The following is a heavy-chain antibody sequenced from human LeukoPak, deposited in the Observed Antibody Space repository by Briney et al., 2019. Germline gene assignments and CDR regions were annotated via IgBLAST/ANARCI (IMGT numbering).Heavy chain of an antibody. CDR1: GGSFSGYY. Sequence: SETPSLTCAVYGGSFSGYYWSWIRQPPGKGLEWIGYIYHSGSTYYNPSLKSRVTISVDRSKNQFSLKLSSVTAADTAVYYCARSKPPLYYYDSSGYFDYWGQGTLVTVSS. J-gene: IGHJ4*02. CDR2: IYHSGST. D-gene: IGHD3-22*01. V-gene: IGHV4-30-2*01. CDR3: ARSKPPLYYYDSSGYFDY.